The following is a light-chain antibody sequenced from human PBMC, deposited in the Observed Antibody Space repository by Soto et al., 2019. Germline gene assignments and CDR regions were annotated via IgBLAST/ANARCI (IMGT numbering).Light chain of an antibody. V-gene: IGKV2-30*01. CDR1: QALVYSDGDTY. Sequence: DVVMTQSPLSLPVTLGQPASISCRSTQALVYSDGDTYLNWFQQRPGPSPRRLIYQVSKRDSGVSDRFSGSESGTDFTLKISRVESEDVGFYYCMQGTHWPWTFGQGTKVEIK. CDR3: MQGTHWPWT. J-gene: IGKJ1*01. CDR2: QVS.